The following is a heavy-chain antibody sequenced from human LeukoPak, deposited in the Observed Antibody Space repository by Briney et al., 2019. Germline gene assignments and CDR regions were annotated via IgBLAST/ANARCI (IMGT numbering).Heavy chain of an antibody. CDR3: ARVAEIAVATNWYFDL. Sequence: GGSLRLSCAASGFTFDVYGMSWARHAPGKGLEWVSGFNWNGGSTGYADSVKGRFTISRDNAKHSLYLQMNSLRAEDTALYYCARVAEIAVATNWYFDLWGRGTLVTVSS. CDR2: FNWNGGST. J-gene: IGHJ2*01. D-gene: IGHD6-19*01. V-gene: IGHV3-20*04. CDR1: GFTFDVYG.